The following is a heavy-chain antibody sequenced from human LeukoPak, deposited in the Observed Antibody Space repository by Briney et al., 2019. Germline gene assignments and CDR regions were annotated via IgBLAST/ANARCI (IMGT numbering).Heavy chain of an antibody. CDR3: ARDLGGSYFRYYFDY. CDR2: ISYDGSNK. D-gene: IGHD1-26*01. CDR1: GFTFNDYA. V-gene: IGHV3-30-3*01. Sequence: GGSLRLSCAPSGFTFNDYAMHWVRQAPGKGPEWVAVISYDGSNKYYADSVKGRFTISRDNSKNTLYLQMNSLRAEDTAVYYCARDLGGSYFRYYFDYWGQGTLVTVSS. J-gene: IGHJ4*02.